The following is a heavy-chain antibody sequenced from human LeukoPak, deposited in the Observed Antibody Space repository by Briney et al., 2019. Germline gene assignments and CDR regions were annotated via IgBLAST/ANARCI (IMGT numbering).Heavy chain of an antibody. CDR2: IIPILGIA. D-gene: IGHD2-15*01. J-gene: IGHJ6*02. CDR1: GGTFTSYA. Sequence: SVKVSCKASGGTFTSYAISWVRQAPGPGLEWMGRIIPILGIANYAQKFQGRVTITADKSTSTAYMELSSLRSEDTAVYYCARDDIVVVVAHYYGMDVWGQGTTVSVSS. CDR3: ARDDIVVVVAHYYGMDV. V-gene: IGHV1-69*04.